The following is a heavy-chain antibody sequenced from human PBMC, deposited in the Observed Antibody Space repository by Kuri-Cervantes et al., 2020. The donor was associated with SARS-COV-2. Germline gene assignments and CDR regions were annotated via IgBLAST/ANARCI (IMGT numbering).Heavy chain of an antibody. Sequence: VKLWESGAELVKAGASVKISCKASAYAFSSYWMNWVKQRPEQGLEWIGRIDPANGNTKYAPKFQGKATITADTSSNTAYLQLSSLTSEDTAVYYCSPGSSIHWYFDVWGTGTTLTVSS. J-gene: IGHJ6*03. V-gene: IGHV1/OR15-3*03. CDR3: SPGSSIHWYFDV. CDR1: AYAFSSYW. CDR2: IDPANGNT. D-gene: IGHD3-3*02.